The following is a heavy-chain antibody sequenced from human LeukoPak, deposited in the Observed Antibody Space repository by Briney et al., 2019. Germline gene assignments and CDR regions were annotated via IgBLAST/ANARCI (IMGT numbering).Heavy chain of an antibody. J-gene: IGHJ6*02. V-gene: IGHV3-33*01. Sequence: PGGSLRLSCAASGFTFSTYGMRWVRQAPGKGLEWVSVIWYDGSKKNNADSVKGRFTISRDNSKNTLYLQMNSLRAEDTAVYYCARVPHCSGGSCYSLLRYYYYGMDVWGQGTTVTVSS. CDR1: GFTFSTYG. CDR2: IWYDGSKK. CDR3: ARVPHCSGGSCYSLLRYYYYGMDV. D-gene: IGHD2-15*01.